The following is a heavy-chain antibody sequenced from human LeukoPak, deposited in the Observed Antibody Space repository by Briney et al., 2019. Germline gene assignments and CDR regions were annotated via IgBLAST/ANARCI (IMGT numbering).Heavy chain of an antibody. CDR3: AKEGGVYCSSTSCYGFDY. D-gene: IGHD2-2*01. CDR1: GFTFSDYY. V-gene: IGHV3-11*01. CDR2: ISSSGSTI. J-gene: IGHJ4*02. Sequence: GGSLRLSCAASGFTFSDYYMSWIRQAPGKGLEWVSYISSSGSTIYYADSVKGRFTISRDNSKNSLYLQMNSLRTEDTALYYCAKEGGVYCSSTSCYGFDYWGQGTLVTVSS.